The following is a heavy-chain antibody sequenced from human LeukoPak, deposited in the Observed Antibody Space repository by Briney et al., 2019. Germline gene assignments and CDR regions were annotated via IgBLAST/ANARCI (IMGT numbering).Heavy chain of an antibody. CDR1: GGTFSSYA. D-gene: IGHD5-18*01. CDR3: ASPPDTAMSLHYYYYYMDV. J-gene: IGHJ6*03. Sequence: GASVKVSCKASGGTFSSYAISWVRQAPGQGLEWMGGIIPIFGTANYAQKFQGRVTITADESTSTAYMELSSLRSEDTAVYYCASPPDTAMSLHYYYYYMDVWGKGTTVTVSS. V-gene: IGHV1-69*01. CDR2: IIPIFGTA.